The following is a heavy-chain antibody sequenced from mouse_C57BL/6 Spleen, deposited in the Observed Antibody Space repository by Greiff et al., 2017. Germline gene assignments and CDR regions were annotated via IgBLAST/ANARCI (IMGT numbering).Heavy chain of an antibody. D-gene: IGHD1-1*01. J-gene: IGHJ1*03. V-gene: IGHV5-9-1*02. CDR3: TREDYGSYWYFDV. CDR1: GFTFSSYA. CDR2: ISSGGDYI. Sequence: EVMLVESGEGLVKPGGSLKLSCAASGFTFSSYAMSWVRQTPEKRLEWVAYISSGGDYIYYAYTVKGRFTISRDNARNTLYLQMSSLKSEDTAMYYCTREDYGSYWYFDVWGTGTTVTVSS.